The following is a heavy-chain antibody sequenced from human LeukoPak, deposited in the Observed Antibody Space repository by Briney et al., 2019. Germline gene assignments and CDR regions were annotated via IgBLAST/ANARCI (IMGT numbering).Heavy chain of an antibody. CDR2: ISYDGNNQ. J-gene: IGHJ4*03. V-gene: IGHV3-30*18. CDR1: GFSFSSYG. CDR3: AKALMAGYFDY. D-gene: IGHD5-24*01. Sequence: GGSLRLSCAASGFSFSSYGMHWVRQAPGKGLERVAVISYDGNNQYYADSVEGRFTISRDNSKNTLYLQMNSLRAEDTALYYCAKALMAGYFDYWGQGTLVTVSS.